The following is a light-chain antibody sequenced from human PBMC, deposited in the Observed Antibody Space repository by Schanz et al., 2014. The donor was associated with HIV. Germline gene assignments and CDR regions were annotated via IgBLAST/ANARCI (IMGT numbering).Light chain of an antibody. Sequence: EIVMTQTPATLSVSPGERATLSCRASQSVSTKLAWYQQKRDQPPRLVIYATSTRAAGIPDRFSGTGSGTDFTLTISRLEPEDFAVYYCHHYGGSFGPGTTVDYK. CDR1: QSVSTK. J-gene: IGKJ3*01. CDR3: HHYGGS. V-gene: IGKV3-20*01. CDR2: ATS.